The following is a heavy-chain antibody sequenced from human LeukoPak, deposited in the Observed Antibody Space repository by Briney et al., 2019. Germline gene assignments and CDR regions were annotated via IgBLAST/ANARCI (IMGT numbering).Heavy chain of an antibody. V-gene: IGHV3-30-3*01. Sequence: GGSLRLSCAASGFTFSSYAMHWVRQAPGKGLEWVAVISYDGSNKYYADSVKGRFTISRDNSKDTLYLQMNSLRAEDTAVYYCARGGQWGHLSGFDPWGQGALVTVSS. CDR2: ISYDGSNK. J-gene: IGHJ5*02. D-gene: IGHD2-8*01. CDR3: ARGGQWGHLSGFDP. CDR1: GFTFSSYA.